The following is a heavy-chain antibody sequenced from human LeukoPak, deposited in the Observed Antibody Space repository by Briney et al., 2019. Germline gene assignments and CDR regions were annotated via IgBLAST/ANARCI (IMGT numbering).Heavy chain of an antibody. J-gene: IGHJ3*02. CDR1: GYSFTSHW. CDR3: ARIVVVPAAHDAFDI. Sequence: GESLKISCKGSGYSFTSHWIGWVRQMPGKGLEWMGIIYPGDSDTRYSPSFQGQVTISADKSISTAYLQWSSLKASDTAMYYCARIVVVPAAHDAFDIWGQGTMVTVSS. CDR2: IYPGDSDT. D-gene: IGHD2-2*01. V-gene: IGHV5-51*01.